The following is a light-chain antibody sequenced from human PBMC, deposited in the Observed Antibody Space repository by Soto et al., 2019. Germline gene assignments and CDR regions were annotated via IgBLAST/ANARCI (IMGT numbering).Light chain of an antibody. CDR3: CSYAGSSTYV. CDR2: EGN. Sequence: QSALTQPASVSGSPGQSVTISCTGTSSDVGSYNLVSWYQQHPGKVPKLVIFEGNKRPSGVSKRFSGSKTGNTASLTISGLQAEDEVDYYCCSYAGSSTYVFGTRTKLTVL. CDR1: SSDVGSYNL. V-gene: IGLV2-23*01. J-gene: IGLJ1*01.